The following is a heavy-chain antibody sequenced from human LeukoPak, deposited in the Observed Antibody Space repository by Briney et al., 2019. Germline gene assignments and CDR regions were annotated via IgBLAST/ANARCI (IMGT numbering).Heavy chain of an antibody. D-gene: IGHD6-13*01. CDR3: ARDQSSSWYVAWFDP. Sequence: GGSLRLPCAASGFTFSSYWMHWVRQAPGKGLVWVSRINNDESHTTYADSVKGRFTISRDNAKNTLYLQMNSLRVEDTAVYYCARDQSSSWYVAWFDPWGQGTLVTVSS. CDR2: INNDESHT. CDR1: GFTFSSYW. V-gene: IGHV3-74*01. J-gene: IGHJ5*02.